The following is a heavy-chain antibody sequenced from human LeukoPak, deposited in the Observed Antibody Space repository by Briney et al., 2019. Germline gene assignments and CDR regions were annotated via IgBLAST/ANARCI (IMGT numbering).Heavy chain of an antibody. D-gene: IGHD6-19*01. CDR3: ARDAGYSSGWQSDFDY. J-gene: IGHJ4*02. CDR2: IRYDGSNK. V-gene: IGHV3-30*02. CDR1: GFTFSSYG. Sequence: GGSLRLSCAASGFTFSSYGMHWVRQAPGKGLEWVAFIRYDGSNKYYADSVKGRFTISRDNSKNTLYLQMNSLRAEDTAVYYCARDAGYSSGWQSDFDYWGQGTLVTVSS.